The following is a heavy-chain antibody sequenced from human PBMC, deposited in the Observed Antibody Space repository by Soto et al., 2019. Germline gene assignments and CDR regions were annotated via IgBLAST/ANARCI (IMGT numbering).Heavy chain of an antibody. V-gene: IGHV5-51*01. CDR2: IYPGDSDT. Sequence: GESLKISCKGSGYSFTSYWIGWVRQMPGKGLEWMGIIYPGDSDTRYSPSFQGQVTISADKSISTAYLQWSSLRTEDTAIYFCATDAGDSVDMFAYWGRGTQVTVSS. D-gene: IGHD2-21*02. J-gene: IGHJ4*02. CDR1: GYSFTSYW. CDR3: ATDAGDSVDMFAY.